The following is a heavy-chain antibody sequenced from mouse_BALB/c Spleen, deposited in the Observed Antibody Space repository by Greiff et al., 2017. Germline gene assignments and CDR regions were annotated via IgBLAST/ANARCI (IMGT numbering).Heavy chain of an antibody. CDR1: GYTFTSYY. J-gene: IGHJ4*01. CDR3: TREDYAMDY. CDR2: INPSNGGT. V-gene: IGHV1S81*02. Sequence: QVQLQQSGAELVKPGASVKLSCTASGYTFTSYYMYWVKQRPGQGLEWIGEINPSNGGTNFNEKFKSKATLTVDKSSSTAYMQLSSLTSEDSAVYYCTREDYAMDYWGQGTSVTVSS.